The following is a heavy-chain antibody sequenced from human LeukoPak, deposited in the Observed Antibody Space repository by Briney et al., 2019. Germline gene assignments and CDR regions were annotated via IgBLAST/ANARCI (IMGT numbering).Heavy chain of an antibody. CDR1: GFSFSRYA. V-gene: IGHV3-30-3*01. Sequence: GRSLRLSCTASGFSFSRYAMHWVRQAPGKGLEWVAVISYDGSNKYYADSVKGRFTISRDNSKNTLYLQMNSLRDEDTAVYYCARGLGGYGFGYWGQGTLVTVSS. CDR2: ISYDGSNK. CDR3: ARGLGGYGFGY. J-gene: IGHJ4*02. D-gene: IGHD5-18*01.